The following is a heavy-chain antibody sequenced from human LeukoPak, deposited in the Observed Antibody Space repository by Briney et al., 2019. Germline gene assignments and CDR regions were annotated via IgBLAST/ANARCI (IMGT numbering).Heavy chain of an antibody. CDR3: ARERDYDSSGYYVFGY. CDR2: ISGSSTYI. Sequence: GGSLRLSCAASGFTFSGYSMNWVRQAPGKGLDWVSSISGSSTYIFYADSVKGRFTISRDNSKNTLYLQMNSLRAEDTAVYYCARERDYDSSGYYVFGYWGQGTLVTVSS. CDR1: GFTFSGYS. J-gene: IGHJ4*02. V-gene: IGHV3-21*01. D-gene: IGHD3-22*01.